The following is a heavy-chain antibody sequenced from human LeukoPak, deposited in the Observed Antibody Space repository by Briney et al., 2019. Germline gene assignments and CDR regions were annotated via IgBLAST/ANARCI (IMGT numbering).Heavy chain of an antibody. CDR3: ARTPLAMVNPYYFDY. V-gene: IGHV4-39*01. CDR2: IYYSGST. J-gene: IGHJ4*02. Sequence: SETLSLTCTVSGGSISSSSYYWGWIRQPPGQGLEWIGSIYYSGSTYYNPSLKSRVTISVDTSKNQFSLKLSSVTAADTAVYYCARTPLAMVNPYYFDYWGQGTLVTVSS. CDR1: GGSISSSSYY. D-gene: IGHD5-18*01.